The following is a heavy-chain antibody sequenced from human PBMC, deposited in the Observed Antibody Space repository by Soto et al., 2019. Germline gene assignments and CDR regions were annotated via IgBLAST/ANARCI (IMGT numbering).Heavy chain of an antibody. CDR1: GFTFSSYA. V-gene: IGHV3-30-3*01. D-gene: IGHD3-22*01. CDR2: ISYDGSNK. J-gene: IGHJ4*02. Sequence: QVQLVESGGGVVQPGRSLRLSGAASGFTFSSYAMHWVRQAPGKGLEWVAVISYDGSNKYYADSVKGRFTISRDNSKXXLXXQMNSLRAEDTAVYYCAREGRYYDSSGYYPTDFDYWGQGTLVTVSS. CDR3: AREGRYYDSSGYYPTDFDY.